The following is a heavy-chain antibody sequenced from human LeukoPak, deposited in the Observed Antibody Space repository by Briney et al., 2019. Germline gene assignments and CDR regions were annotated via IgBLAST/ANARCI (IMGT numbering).Heavy chain of an antibody. V-gene: IGHV3-33*01. CDR3: ARDYCGGECYVDY. CDR2: LWYDGRIK. D-gene: IGHD2-21*01. Sequence: GRTLRLSCAASGFSLNSHGIHWVRQAPAKGLEGGAVLWYDGRIKYYAESVKGRFTISGDNFKNTLYLQMNSLRAEDTAVYYCARDYCGGECYVDYWGQGTLVTVSS. J-gene: IGHJ4*02. CDR1: GFSLNSHG.